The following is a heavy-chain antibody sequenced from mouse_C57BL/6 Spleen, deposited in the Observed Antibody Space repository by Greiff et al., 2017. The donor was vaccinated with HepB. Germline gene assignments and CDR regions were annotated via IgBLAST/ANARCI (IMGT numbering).Heavy chain of an antibody. CDR3: APHYYGSSWYFDV. CDR1: GYTFTSYW. D-gene: IGHD1-1*01. J-gene: IGHJ1*03. CDR2: IHPNSGST. V-gene: IGHV1-64*01. Sequence: VQLQQPGAELVKPGASVKLSCKASGYTFTSYWMHWVKQRPGQGLEWIGMIHPNSGSTNYNEKFKSKATLTVDKSSSTAYMQLSSLTSEVSAVYYCAPHYYGSSWYFDVWGTGTTVTVSS.